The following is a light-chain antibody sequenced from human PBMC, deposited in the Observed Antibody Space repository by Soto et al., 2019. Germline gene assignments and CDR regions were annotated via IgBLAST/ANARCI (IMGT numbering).Light chain of an antibody. V-gene: IGKV3-20*01. CDR1: QSVSHNY. CDR3: QHYSYSRYFS. CDR2: GVS. J-gene: IGKJ3*01. Sequence: EIVLTQSPGTLSLSPGERATLSCRASQSVSHNYLAWYQQKPGQAPRLLIYGVSSRATGIPDRFSGSGPGTDFTLTISRLEPEDFAVYYCQHYSYSRYFSFGPGTKVDIK.